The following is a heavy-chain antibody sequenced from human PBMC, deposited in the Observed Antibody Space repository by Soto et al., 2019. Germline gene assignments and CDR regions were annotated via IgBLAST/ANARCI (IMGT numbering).Heavy chain of an antibody. CDR2: ISGSGGST. J-gene: IGHJ2*01. CDR3: SIFFFQAEDGIRGTVPVSAFLLNRSSDL. V-gene: IGHV3-23*01. D-gene: IGHD3-3*01. Sequence: QEKGIEWISAISGSGGSTYYADSVEGRFTISRDNSKNTLYLQMNSLRAEDTAVYYFSIFFFQAEDGIRGTVPVSAFLLNRSSDL.